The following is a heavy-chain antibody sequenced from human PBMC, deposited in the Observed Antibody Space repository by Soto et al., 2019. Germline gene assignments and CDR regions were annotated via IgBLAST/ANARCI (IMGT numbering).Heavy chain of an antibody. CDR2: ISYDGSNK. CDR1: GFTFSNHG. J-gene: IGHJ5*02. V-gene: IGHV3-30*18. D-gene: IGHD6-19*01. CDR3: AKSSGWYINWFDP. Sequence: QVQLVESGGGVVQPGRSLRLSCVASGFTFSNHGMHWVRQAPGKGLEWVAVISYDGSNKHYADSAKGRFTISRDNSKNTLDLQMNSLRAEDTAVYYCAKSSGWYINWFDPWGQGTLVTVSS.